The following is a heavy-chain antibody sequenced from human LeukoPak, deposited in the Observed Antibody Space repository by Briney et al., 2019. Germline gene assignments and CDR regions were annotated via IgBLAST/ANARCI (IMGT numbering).Heavy chain of an antibody. V-gene: IGHV3-53*01. CDR3: AKNAAAQQLVHYFDY. CDR1: GFTVSSNY. J-gene: IGHJ4*02. Sequence: GGSLRLSCAASGFTVSSNYMSWVRQAPGKGLEWVSLIYSGGDTYYADSVKGRFTISRDNSKNTLYLQMNSLRVEDTAVYYCAKNAAAQQLVHYFDYWGQGTLVTVSS. D-gene: IGHD6-13*01. CDR2: IYSGGDT.